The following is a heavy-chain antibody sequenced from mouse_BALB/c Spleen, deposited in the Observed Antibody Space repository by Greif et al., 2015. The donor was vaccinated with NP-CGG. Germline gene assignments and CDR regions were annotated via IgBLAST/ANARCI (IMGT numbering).Heavy chain of an antibody. CDR1: GFNIKDTY. CDR2: IDPANGNT. Sequence: EVQLQQSGAELVKPGASVKLSCTASGFNIKDTYMHWVKQRPEQGLEWIGRIDPANGNTKYDPKFQGKATTTADTSSNTAYLQLSSLTSEDTAVYHCARWDWYFDVWGAGTTVTVSS. CDR3: ARWDWYFDV. J-gene: IGHJ1*01. V-gene: IGHV14-3*02.